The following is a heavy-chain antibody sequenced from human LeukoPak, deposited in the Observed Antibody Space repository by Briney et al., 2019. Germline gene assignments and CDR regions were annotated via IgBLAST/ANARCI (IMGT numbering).Heavy chain of an antibody. J-gene: IGHJ4*02. CDR2: IYHSGIT. Sequence: SETLSLTCIVSGDSLSSGGFYWSWIRQPPRRGLEWIGYIYHSGITYYNPSPKSRVAISVDKSKNQFSLKLPSVTAADTAVYYCARVGCSSTSCYVESWGQGTLVTVSS. CDR1: GDSLSSGGFY. V-gene: IGHV4-30-2*01. CDR3: ARVGCSSTSCYVES. D-gene: IGHD2-2*01.